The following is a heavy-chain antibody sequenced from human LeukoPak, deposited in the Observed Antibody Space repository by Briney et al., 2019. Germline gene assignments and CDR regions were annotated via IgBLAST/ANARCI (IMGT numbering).Heavy chain of an antibody. Sequence: GGTLRLSCAASGFTFSSYGMSWVRQAPGKGLEWVSAISGSGGSTYYADSVKGRFTISRDNSKNTLYLQMNSLRAEDTAVYYCAKGRNYYGSGSSLYWGQGTLVTVSS. J-gene: IGHJ4*02. CDR3: AKGRNYYGSGSSLY. CDR1: GFTFSSYG. V-gene: IGHV3-23*01. CDR2: ISGSGGST. D-gene: IGHD3-10*01.